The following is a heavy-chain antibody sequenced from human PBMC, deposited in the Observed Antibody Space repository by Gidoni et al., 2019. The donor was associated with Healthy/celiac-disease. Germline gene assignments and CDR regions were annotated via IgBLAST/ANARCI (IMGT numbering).Heavy chain of an antibody. CDR3: AKDTAMVDYYYYGMDV. CDR2: ISGSGGST. Sequence: EVQLLESGRGLVQPGGSLRLSCAASGSTFSSYAMSWVRQAPGKGLEWVSAISGSGGSTYYADSVKGRFTISRDNSKNTLYLQMNSLRAEDTAVYYCAKDTAMVDYYYYGMDVWGQGTTVTVSS. J-gene: IGHJ6*02. V-gene: IGHV3-23*01. D-gene: IGHD5-18*01. CDR1: GSTFSSYA.